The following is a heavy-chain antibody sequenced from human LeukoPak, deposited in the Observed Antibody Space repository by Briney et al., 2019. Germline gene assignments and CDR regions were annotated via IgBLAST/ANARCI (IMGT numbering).Heavy chain of an antibody. V-gene: IGHV3-21*01. CDR3: ARDDVSGSYSHFDY. CDR1: GFTFSSYS. CDR2: IISSSSYI. D-gene: IGHD1-26*01. J-gene: IGHJ4*02. Sequence: PGGSLRLSCAASGFTFSSYSMNWVRQAPGKGLEWVSSIISSSSYIYYADSVKGRFTISRDNAKNSLYLQMNSLRAEDTAVYYCARDDVSGSYSHFDYWGQGTLVTVSS.